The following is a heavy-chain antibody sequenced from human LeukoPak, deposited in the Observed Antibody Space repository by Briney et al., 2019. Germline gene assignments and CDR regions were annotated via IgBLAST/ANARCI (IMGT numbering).Heavy chain of an antibody. V-gene: IGHV2-70*04. Sequence: SGPTLVNPTQTLTLTCTFSGSSLSTSGVRVSWIRQPPGKALEWLARIDWDNDKQYSTSLKTRLSISKDTSKNQVVLTMTNMDPVDTATYYCARMGRGSSFYYFAYWGQGTLVTVSS. J-gene: IGHJ4*02. CDR2: IDWDNDK. CDR3: ARMGRGSSFYYFAY. CDR1: GSSLSTSGVR. D-gene: IGHD6-6*01.